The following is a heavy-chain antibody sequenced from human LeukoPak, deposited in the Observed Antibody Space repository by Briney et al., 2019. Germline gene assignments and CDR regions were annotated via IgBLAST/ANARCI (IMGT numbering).Heavy chain of an antibody. CDR1: GDSISCYY. CDR2: FYYIGST. CDR3: AINSLGDSSGYDY. J-gene: IGHJ4*02. V-gene: IGHV4-59*08. D-gene: IGHD3-22*01. Sequence: SETLSLTCTVSGDSISCYYWSWIRQPPGKGLEWIGYFYYIGSTIYNPSLKSRVTISADTSKNQFSLKLSSVTAADTAVYYCAINSLGDSSGYDYWGQGTLVTVSS.